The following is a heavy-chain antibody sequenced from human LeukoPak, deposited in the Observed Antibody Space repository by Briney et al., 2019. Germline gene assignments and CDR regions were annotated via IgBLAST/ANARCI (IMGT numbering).Heavy chain of an antibody. CDR3: ARERTAARNWFDP. Sequence: AASVKVSCKASGYTFTGYYMHWVRQAPGQGLEWMGWINPNSGGTNYAQKFQGRVTMTRDTSISTAYMELSGLRSDDTAVYYCARERTAARNWFDPWGQGTLVTVSS. CDR1: GYTFTGYY. V-gene: IGHV1-2*02. CDR2: INPNSGGT. J-gene: IGHJ5*02. D-gene: IGHD6-6*01.